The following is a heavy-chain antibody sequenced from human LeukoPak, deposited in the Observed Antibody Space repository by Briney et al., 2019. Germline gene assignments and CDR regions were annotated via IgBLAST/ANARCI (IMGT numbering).Heavy chain of an antibody. CDR1: GGSFSGYY. V-gene: IGHV4-34*01. CDR3: ATPNSGRFYYLDY. J-gene: IGHJ4*02. Sequence: RASETLSLTCAVYGGSFSGYYWSWIRQPPGKGLEWIGEINHSGSTNYNPSLKSRVTMSVDTSKNQVSLSLSSMTAADTADYYCATPNSGRFYYLDYWGQGILVTVSS. CDR2: INHSGST. D-gene: IGHD1-26*01.